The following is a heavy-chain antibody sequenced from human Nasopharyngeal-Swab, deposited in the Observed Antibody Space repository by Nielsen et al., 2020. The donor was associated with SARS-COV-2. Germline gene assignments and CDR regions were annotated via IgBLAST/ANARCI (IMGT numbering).Heavy chain of an antibody. Sequence: GGSLRLSVQPSGSTLNIIALAWSPRAPGRGLEWVSAISASGGSTYYRNSVKGRFSISRDNSKNTLFLQMNSLTVDDTALYYCAKDDVVRGDAFDFWGQGTMVTVSS. J-gene: IGHJ3*01. CDR2: ISASGGST. D-gene: IGHD3-10*01. V-gene: IGHV3-23*01. CDR1: GSTLNIIA. CDR3: AKDDVVRGDAFDF.